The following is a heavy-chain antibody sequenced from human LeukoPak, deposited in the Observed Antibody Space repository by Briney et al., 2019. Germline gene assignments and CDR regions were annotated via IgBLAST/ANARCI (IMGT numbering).Heavy chain of an antibody. D-gene: IGHD6-19*01. CDR3: ANYFSGWPFDY. CDR2: ISSSSSYI. V-gene: IGHV3-21*04. CDR1: GFTFSSYS. Sequence: SGGSLRLSCAASGFTFSSYSMNWVRQAPGKGLEWVSSISSSSSYIYYADSVKGRFTISRDNAKNSLYLQMNSLRAEDTAVYYCANYFSGWPFDYWGQGTLVTVSS. J-gene: IGHJ4*02.